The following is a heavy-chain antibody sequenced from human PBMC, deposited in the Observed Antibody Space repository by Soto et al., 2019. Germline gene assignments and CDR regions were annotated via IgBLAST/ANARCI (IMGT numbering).Heavy chain of an antibody. D-gene: IGHD1-1*01. CDR3: ARGSGIVALPGELEDVNYDY. V-gene: IGHV4-34*01. CDR1: GQSFSGHS. J-gene: IGHJ4*02. CDR2: INESGST. Sequence: QVQLQQWGAGLVKPSETLSLSCAVYGQSFSGHSWAWIRQPPGKGLEWFGEINESGSTYYNPSLKSRVTISTDTSKNQFSLKLSSVSAADTAAYFCARGSGIVALPGELEDVNYDYWGQGTLVNVSS.